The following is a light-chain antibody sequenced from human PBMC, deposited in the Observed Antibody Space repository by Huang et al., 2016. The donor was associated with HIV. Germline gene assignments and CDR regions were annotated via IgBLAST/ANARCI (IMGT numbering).Light chain of an antibody. V-gene: IGKV3-20*01. Sequence: EIVLTQSPGTLSLSPGERATLSCRASQSVSSSYLAWYQQKPGRAPRLLVYGASTRATDIPASVGGSGSGTDFALTISRLEPEDFAVYYCQQYGDSPITFGQGTRLESK. J-gene: IGKJ5*01. CDR2: GAS. CDR3: QQYGDSPIT. CDR1: QSVSSSY.